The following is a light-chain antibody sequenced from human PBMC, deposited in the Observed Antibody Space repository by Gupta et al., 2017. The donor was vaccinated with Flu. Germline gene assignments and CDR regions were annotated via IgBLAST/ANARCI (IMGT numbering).Light chain of an antibody. CDR1: QGISSY. V-gene: IGKV1-9*01. Sequence: DLQLTQSPSFLSASLGDRVTITCRASQGISSYLAWYQQKPGKAPKLLIYAASTLQSGVPSRFSGSGSGTEFTLTISSLQPEDFATYYCQQLNSYPRVTFGPGTKVDIK. CDR3: QQLNSYPRVT. CDR2: AAS. J-gene: IGKJ3*01.